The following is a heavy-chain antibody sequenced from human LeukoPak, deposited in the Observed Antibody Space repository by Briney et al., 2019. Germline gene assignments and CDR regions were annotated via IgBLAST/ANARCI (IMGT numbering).Heavy chain of an antibody. V-gene: IGHV1-24*01. Sequence: ASVKVSCKVSGYTLTELSMHWVRQAPGKGLEWMGGFDPEDGETIYAQKFQGRVTMTEDTSTDTAYMELSSLRSEDTAVYYCATVGPQVLRFLVVPPRYYYMDVWGKGTTVTVSS. CDR1: GYTLTELS. J-gene: IGHJ6*03. D-gene: IGHD3-3*01. CDR3: ATVGPQVLRFLVVPPRYYYMDV. CDR2: FDPEDGET.